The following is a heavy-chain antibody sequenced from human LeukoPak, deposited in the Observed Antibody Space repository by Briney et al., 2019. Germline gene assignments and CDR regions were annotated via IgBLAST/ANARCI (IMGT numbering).Heavy chain of an antibody. J-gene: IGHJ3*02. D-gene: IGHD2-8*01. CDR2: IYYSGST. CDR3: ARGRSACIDALDI. CDR1: IGSVSSYD. V-gene: IGHV4-59*02. Sequence: KPSETLSLTCTDSIGSVSSYDRGWIRQAPGKVLKWIGYIYYSGSTNYNPSLKSRVTISVDTSKNQFSLKLSSVTAADTDVYDCARGRSACIDALDIWGQVTMVLVSS.